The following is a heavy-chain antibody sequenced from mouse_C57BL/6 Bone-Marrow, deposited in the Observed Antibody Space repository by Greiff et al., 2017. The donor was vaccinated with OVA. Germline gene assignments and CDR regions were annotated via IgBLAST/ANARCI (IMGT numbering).Heavy chain of an antibody. D-gene: IGHD1-1*01. J-gene: IGHJ3*01. CDR3: ARPGDYYGSSYVPWFAY. V-gene: IGHV5-17*01. CDR2: ISSGSSTI. Sequence: EVKLVESGGGLVKPGGSLKLSCAASGFTISDYGMHWVRQAPEKGLEWVAYISSGSSTIYYADTVKGRFTISRDNAKNTLFLQMTSLRSEDTAMYYCARPGDYYGSSYVPWFAYWGQGTLVTVSA. CDR1: GFTISDYG.